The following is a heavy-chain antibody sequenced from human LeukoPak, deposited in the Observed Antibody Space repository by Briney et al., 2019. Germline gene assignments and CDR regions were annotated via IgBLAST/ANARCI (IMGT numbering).Heavy chain of an antibody. CDR2: INPKTGAT. Sequence: ASVKVSCKSSGYTFIDYYVHWVRQAAGQGLDWMGWINPKTGATRYSRKFQGRVTMTRDTSINTVYMELTSLTSDDTAVVSCVRGAIVVPQPGTPAGFDYWGQGTLVTVSS. J-gene: IGHJ4*02. CDR1: GYTFIDYY. V-gene: IGHV1-2*02. D-gene: IGHD2-15*01. CDR3: VRGAIVVPQPGTPAGFDY.